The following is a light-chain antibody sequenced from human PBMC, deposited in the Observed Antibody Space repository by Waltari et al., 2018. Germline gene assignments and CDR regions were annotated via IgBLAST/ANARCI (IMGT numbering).Light chain of an antibody. J-gene: IGKJ2*01. CDR3: QQYFSVPYT. CDR2: WAS. CDR1: QTLLYSSNNRHF. V-gene: IGKV4-1*01. Sequence: DIVMTQSPDSLAVSLGERATINCKSSQTLLYSSNNRHFLAWYQPRPGQPPYLLFSWASIRQSGVPDRFGASGSGTDFTLTIDSLQAEDVAVYYCQQYFSVPYTFGQGTKLEI.